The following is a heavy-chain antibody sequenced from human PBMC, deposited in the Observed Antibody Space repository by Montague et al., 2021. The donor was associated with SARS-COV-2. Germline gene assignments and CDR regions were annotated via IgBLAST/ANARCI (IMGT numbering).Heavy chain of an antibody. CDR3: ARGAAY. J-gene: IGHJ4*02. Sequence: NEQYYVDSVKGRFTISRDNAKNSLNLHMNSLRDEDTAVYFCARGAAYWGKGTLVTVS. CDR2: NEQ. V-gene: IGHV3-7*04.